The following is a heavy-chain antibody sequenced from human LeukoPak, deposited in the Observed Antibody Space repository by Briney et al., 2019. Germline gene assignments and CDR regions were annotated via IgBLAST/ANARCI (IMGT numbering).Heavy chain of an antibody. CDR2: ISGSGGST. CDR1: GFTFSSYA. CDR3: AKYPPAPRYYYDSSGYYSDY. D-gene: IGHD3-22*01. V-gene: IGHV3-23*01. J-gene: IGHJ4*02. Sequence: GGSLRLSCAASGFTFSSYAMSWVRQAPGKGLEWVSAISGSGGSTYYADSVKGRFTISRDNSKNTLYLQMNSLRAEDTAVYYYAKYPPAPRYYYDSSGYYSDYWGQGTLVTVSS.